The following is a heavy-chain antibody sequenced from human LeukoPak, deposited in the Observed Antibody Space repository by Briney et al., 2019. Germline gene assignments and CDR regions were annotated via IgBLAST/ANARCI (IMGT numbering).Heavy chain of an antibody. Sequence: SETLSLTCTVSGGSISSGSYYWSRIRQPAGKGLEWIGRICTSGSTNYNPSLKSRVTMSVDTSKNQFSLKLSSVTAADTAVYYCARSQGEPPGSRFDPWGQGTLVTVSS. J-gene: IGHJ5*02. CDR3: ARSQGEPPGSRFDP. V-gene: IGHV4-61*02. CDR2: ICTSGST. D-gene: IGHD3-16*01. CDR1: GGSISSGSYY.